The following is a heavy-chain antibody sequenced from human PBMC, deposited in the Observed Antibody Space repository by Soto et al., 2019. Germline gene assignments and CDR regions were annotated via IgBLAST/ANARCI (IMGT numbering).Heavy chain of an antibody. CDR3: ARDLRSRTYNWFDP. CDR2: IYYSGST. CDR1: GGSISSGGYY. V-gene: IGHV4-31*03. Sequence: SETLSLTCTVSGGSISSGGYYWSWIRQHPGKGLEWIGYIYYSGSTYYNPSLKSRVTISVDTSKNQFSLKLSSVTAADTAVYYCARDLRSRTYNWFDPWGRGTLVTVSS. J-gene: IGHJ5*02.